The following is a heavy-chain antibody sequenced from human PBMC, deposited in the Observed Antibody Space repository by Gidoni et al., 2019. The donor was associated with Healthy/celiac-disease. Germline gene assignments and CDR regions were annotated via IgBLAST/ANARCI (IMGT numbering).Heavy chain of an antibody. CDR1: GCTFSSYA. J-gene: IGHJ4*02. D-gene: IGHD2-8*02. V-gene: IGHV1-69*01. CDR2: ILPIFGTA. CDR3: ARGWTADGGMNFDY. Sequence: QVQLVQSGAEVKTPGSSVKVSCKASGCTFSSYAISWVRQAPGQGLEWMGGILPIFGTANYAQKFQGRVTITADESTSTAYMELSSLRSEDTAVYYCARGWTADGGMNFDYWGQGTLVTVSS.